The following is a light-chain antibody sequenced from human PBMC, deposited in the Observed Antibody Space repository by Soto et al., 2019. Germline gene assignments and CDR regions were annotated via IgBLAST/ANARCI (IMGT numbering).Light chain of an antibody. CDR2: AAS. V-gene: IGKV1-39*01. CDR1: QSISGY. Sequence: DIQMTQSPSSLSASVGDRVTITCRASQSISGYLNWYQQKPGKAPKLLIYAASSLQSGVTSRFSGSGSETDFTLTISSLQPEDFATYSCQHSTTWTFGQGTKVDIK. J-gene: IGKJ1*01. CDR3: QHSTTWT.